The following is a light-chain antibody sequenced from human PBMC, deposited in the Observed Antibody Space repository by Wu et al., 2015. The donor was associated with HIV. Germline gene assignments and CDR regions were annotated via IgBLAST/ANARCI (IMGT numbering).Light chain of an antibody. Sequence: EIVLTQSPGTLSLSPGERVTLSCRASQSVSSSYLAWYQQKPGQAPRLLIYGASSRATGIPARFSGSGSGTEFTLTISSLQSEDFAVYYCQQYNNWPPWTFGQGTKVEIK. V-gene: IGKV3-15*01. CDR3: QQYNNWPPWT. CDR2: GAS. CDR1: QSVSSSY. J-gene: IGKJ1*01.